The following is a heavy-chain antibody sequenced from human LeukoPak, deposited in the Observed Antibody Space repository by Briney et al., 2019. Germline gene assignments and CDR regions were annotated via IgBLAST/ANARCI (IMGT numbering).Heavy chain of an antibody. V-gene: IGHV3-21*01. Sequence: GGSLRLSCAASGFSFSRFSMNWVRQSPGKALEWVSSISSSGSSTYYADSVKGRFTISRDNAKNTLYLQMNSLRAEDTAVYYCSGAHYSSGWHYFDYWGQGTLVTVSS. CDR3: SGAHYSSGWHYFDY. CDR1: GFSFSRFS. D-gene: IGHD4-11*01. CDR2: ISSSGSST. J-gene: IGHJ4*02.